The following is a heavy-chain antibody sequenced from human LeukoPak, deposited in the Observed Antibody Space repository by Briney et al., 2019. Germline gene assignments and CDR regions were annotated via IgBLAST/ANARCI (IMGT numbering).Heavy chain of an antibody. CDR1: GYTFTSYD. D-gene: IGHD6-13*01. Sequence: ASVKFSCKASGYTFTSYDINWVRQATGQGLEWMGWMNPNSGNTGYAQKFQGRVTMTRNTSISTAYMELSSLRSEDTAVYYCAGIAAAGNRNFDYWGQGTLVTVSS. CDR3: AGIAAAGNRNFDY. J-gene: IGHJ4*02. V-gene: IGHV1-8*01. CDR2: MNPNSGNT.